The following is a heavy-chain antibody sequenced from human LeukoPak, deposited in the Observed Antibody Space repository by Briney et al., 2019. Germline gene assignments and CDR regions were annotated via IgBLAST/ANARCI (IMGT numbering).Heavy chain of an antibody. V-gene: IGHV3-21*01. CDR3: APRRDGYNYFQY. CDR2: ISSSSSYI. J-gene: IGHJ4*02. D-gene: IGHD5-24*01. Sequence: GGSLRFSCAASGFTFSSYSMNWVRQAPGKGLEWVSSISSSSSYIYYADSVKGRFTISRDNAKNSLYLQMNSLSAEDTAVYYCAPRRDGYNYFQYWGQGTLVTVSS. CDR1: GFTFSSYS.